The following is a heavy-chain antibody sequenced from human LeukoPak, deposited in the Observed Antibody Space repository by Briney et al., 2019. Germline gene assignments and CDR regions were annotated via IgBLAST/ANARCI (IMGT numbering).Heavy chain of an antibody. J-gene: IGHJ3*02. CDR2: IYPGDSDT. CDR1: GYSFTSYW. CDR3: ARHSYAFDI. V-gene: IGHV5-51*01. Sequence: WECLKISCKGSGYSFTSYWIGWVRHMPGKGLEWMGIIYPGDSDTRYSPSFQGQVTIAADKSISTAYLQWSRLKASDTAMYYCARHSYAFDIWGQGTMVTVSS.